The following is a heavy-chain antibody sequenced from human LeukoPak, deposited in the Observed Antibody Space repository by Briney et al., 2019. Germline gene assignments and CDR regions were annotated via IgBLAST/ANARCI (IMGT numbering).Heavy chain of an antibody. V-gene: IGHV3-48*03. Sequence: GGSLRLSCAASGFTFSSYEMNWVRQAPGKGLEWVSYISSSGSTIYYADSVKGRFTISRDNAKNSLYLQMNSLRAEDTALYYCATLGGSGSLKGPLRRNDAFDIWGQGTMVTVSS. CDR3: ATLGGSGSLKGPLRRNDAFDI. J-gene: IGHJ3*02. D-gene: IGHD3-10*01. CDR1: GFTFSSYE. CDR2: ISSSGSTI.